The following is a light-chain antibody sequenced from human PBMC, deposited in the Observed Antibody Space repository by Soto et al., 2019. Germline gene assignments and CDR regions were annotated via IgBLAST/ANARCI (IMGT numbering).Light chain of an antibody. J-gene: IGKJ2*01. CDR2: WAS. V-gene: IGKV4-1*01. CDR1: QSVLYSSNNKNY. CDR3: QQYESTLPT. Sequence: DIVMTQSPDSLAVSLGERATINCKSSQSVLYSSNNKNYLAWYQQRPGQPPKLLIYWASTRESGVPDRFSGSGSVTDFTLTITSLQAEDVAVYYCQQYESTLPTFCQGTKLEIK.